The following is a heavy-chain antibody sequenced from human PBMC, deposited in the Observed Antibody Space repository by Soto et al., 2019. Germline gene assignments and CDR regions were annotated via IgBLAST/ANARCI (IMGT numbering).Heavy chain of an antibody. CDR1: GYPFIKYG. V-gene: IGHV1-18*04. Sequence: QLQLVQSAAEVKKPGASVRVSCKAYGYPFIKYGISWIRQAPEQGLEWVGWIKVDSGYTNYAQKFQGRVTMTADTSSDTAFMELRSLRLDDTVVYFCATSYGTGFDPCGQGTLVSVSS. CDR2: IKVDSGYT. J-gene: IGHJ5*02. CDR3: ATSYGTGFDP. D-gene: IGHD4-17*01.